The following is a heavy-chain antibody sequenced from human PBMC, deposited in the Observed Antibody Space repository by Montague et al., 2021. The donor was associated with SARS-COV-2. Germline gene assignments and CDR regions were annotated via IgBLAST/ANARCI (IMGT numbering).Heavy chain of an antibody. Sequence: SETLSLTCTVSGDSISTSQYYWGWIRQPPGKGLEWIRTIYYSGSTYYNPSLKSRVTISEDTSKNQFSLRLSSVTAADTAEYYCASLNIVARTDYYYGTDVWGRGTTVTVSS. J-gene: IGHJ6*02. D-gene: IGHD5-12*01. CDR2: IYYSGST. V-gene: IGHV4-39*01. CDR3: ASLNIVARTDYYYGTDV. CDR1: GDSISTSQYY.